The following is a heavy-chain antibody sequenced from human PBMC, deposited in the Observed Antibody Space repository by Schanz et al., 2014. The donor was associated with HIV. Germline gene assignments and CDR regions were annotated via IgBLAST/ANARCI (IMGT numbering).Heavy chain of an antibody. V-gene: IGHV3-33*01. CDR1: GFTFTSFG. CDR3: VRDQSLWGSGYTYFDH. Sequence: QVQLLESGGGVVQPGRSLRLSCAASGFTFTSFGMHWVRQAPGKGLDWVAVIWYDGSNKYYADSVKGRFTISRDNSKKALYLQMNSLRVEDTAVYHCVRDQSLWGSGYTYFDHWGQGTQVTVSS. CDR2: IWYDGSNK. J-gene: IGHJ4*02. D-gene: IGHD5-12*01.